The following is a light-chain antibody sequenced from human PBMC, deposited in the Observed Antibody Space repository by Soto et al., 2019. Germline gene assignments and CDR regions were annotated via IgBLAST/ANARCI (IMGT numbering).Light chain of an antibody. CDR1: QSINTRY. CDR3: QQYDDSAHYK. CDR2: ATS. J-gene: IGKJ2*01. Sequence: EIVLTQSPGTLSLSPGERATLSCRASQSINTRYSAWYQQKPGQPPRLLIYATSSRAPGIPDRFSGSGSGTDFTLSIRRLEHEDFAVYYCQQYDDSAHYKFGQGTNLDIK. V-gene: IGKV3-20*01.